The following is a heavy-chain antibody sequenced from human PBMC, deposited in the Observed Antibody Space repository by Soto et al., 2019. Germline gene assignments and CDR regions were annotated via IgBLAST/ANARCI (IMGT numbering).Heavy chain of an antibody. CDR1: GGSISSSSYY. J-gene: IGHJ5*02. V-gene: IGHV4-39*07. CDR2: IYYSGST. Sequence: SETLSLTCTVSGGSISSSSYYWGWIRQPPGKGLEWIGSIYYSGSTYYNPSLKSRVTISVDTSKNQFSLKLSSVTAADTAVYYCARVRDLMANGVSNWFDPWGQGTLVTVSS. CDR3: ARVRDLMANGVSNWFDP. D-gene: IGHD2-8*01.